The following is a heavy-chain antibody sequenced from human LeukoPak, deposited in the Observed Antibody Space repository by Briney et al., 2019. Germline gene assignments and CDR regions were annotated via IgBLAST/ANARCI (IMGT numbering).Heavy chain of an antibody. CDR2: ISSNGGST. CDR1: GFTFSSYA. V-gene: IGHV3-64*01. CDR3: ARVLVGLRRAVFDY. Sequence: GGSLRLSCAASGFTFSSYAMHWVGQAPGKGLEYVSAISSNGGSTYYANSVKGRFTISRDNSKNTLYLQMGSLRAEDMAVYYCARVLVGLRRAVFDYWGQGTLVTVSS. J-gene: IGHJ4*02. D-gene: IGHD5-12*01.